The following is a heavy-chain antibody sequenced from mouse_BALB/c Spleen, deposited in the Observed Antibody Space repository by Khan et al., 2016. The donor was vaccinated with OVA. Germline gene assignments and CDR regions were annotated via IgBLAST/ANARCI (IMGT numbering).Heavy chain of an antibody. CDR2: ISDGGSYT. CDR3: ARGYYGDPFAY. D-gene: IGHD2-13*01. Sequence: EVELVESGGGLVKPGGSLKLSCAASGFTFSDYYMYWVRQTPEKRLEWLATISDGGSYTYYPDSVKGRFTISRDDAQNNLDLQMSSLKSEDTAMYYCARGYYGDPFAYWGQGTLVTISA. J-gene: IGHJ3*01. V-gene: IGHV5-4*02. CDR1: GFTFSDYY.